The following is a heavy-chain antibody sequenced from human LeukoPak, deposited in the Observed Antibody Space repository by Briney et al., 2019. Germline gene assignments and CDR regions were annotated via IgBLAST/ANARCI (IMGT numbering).Heavy chain of an antibody. J-gene: IGHJ5*02. Sequence: ASVKVSCKASGYTFTAYYMHWVRQAPGQGLEWMGWVNPNSGDTNYAQKFQGRVTMTRDTPITTAYMELSSLRSGDTAVYYCARAGGSNSFDPWGQGTLVTVSS. CDR3: ARAGGSNSFDP. V-gene: IGHV1-2*02. CDR1: GYTFTAYY. CDR2: VNPNSGDT. D-gene: IGHD2-8*02.